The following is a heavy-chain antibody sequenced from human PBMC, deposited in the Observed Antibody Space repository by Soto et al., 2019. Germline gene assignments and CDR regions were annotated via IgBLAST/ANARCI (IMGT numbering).Heavy chain of an antibody. D-gene: IGHD2-8*01. CDR1: GGSISSGDYY. CDR3: ARNGALDY. J-gene: IGHJ4*02. CDR2: IPYIGTT. V-gene: IGHV4-30-4*01. Sequence: QVQLQESGPGLVKPSQTLSLTCTVSGGSISSGDYYWSWIRQPPGKGLEWIGYIPYIGTTNYNPSLESLLTRSVDTSKNQFSLKLTSVTAADTAVYYCARNGALDYWGRGTLVTVSS.